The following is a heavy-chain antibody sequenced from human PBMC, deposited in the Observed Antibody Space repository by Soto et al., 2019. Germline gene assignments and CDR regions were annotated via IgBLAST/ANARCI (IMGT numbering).Heavy chain of an antibody. V-gene: IGHV4-31*03. CDR1: GGSISSGGYY. Sequence: PSETLSLTCTVSGGSISSGGYYWSWIRQHPGKGLEWIGYIYYSGSTYYNPSLKSRVTISVDTSKNQFSLKLSSVTAADTAVYYCARAVTSSWWFDPWGQGTLVTVSS. J-gene: IGHJ5*02. CDR3: ARAVTSSWWFDP. D-gene: IGHD6-6*01. CDR2: IYYSGST.